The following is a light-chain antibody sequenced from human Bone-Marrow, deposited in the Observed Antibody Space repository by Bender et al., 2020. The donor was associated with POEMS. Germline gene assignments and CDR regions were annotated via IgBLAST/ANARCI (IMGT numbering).Light chain of an antibody. CDR3: CSYAGSSTLV. CDR1: GGDIGSYDS. J-gene: IGLJ2*01. CDR2: EVT. V-gene: IGLV2-23*02. Sequence: QSALTQPASVSGSPGQSVTISCTGTGGDIGSYDSVSWYQQHPGKAPKLLIYEVTKRPSGVSNRFSGSKSGNTASLTISGLQAEDEADYFCCSYAGSSTLVFGGGTKITVL.